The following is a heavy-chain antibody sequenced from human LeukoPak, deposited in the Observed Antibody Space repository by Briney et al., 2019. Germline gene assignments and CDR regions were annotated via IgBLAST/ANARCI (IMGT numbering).Heavy chain of an antibody. J-gene: IGHJ4*02. D-gene: IGHD6-13*01. CDR1: GGSISSHY. CDR2: IFYSGST. V-gene: IGHV4-39*01. CDR3: ARTLGQQLVNFDY. Sequence: KPSETLSLTCTVSGGSISSHYWSWIRQPPGKGLEWIGSIFYSGSTYYNPSLKSRVTISVDTSKSQFSLKLTSVTAADTAVYYCARTLGQQLVNFDYWGQGALVTVSS.